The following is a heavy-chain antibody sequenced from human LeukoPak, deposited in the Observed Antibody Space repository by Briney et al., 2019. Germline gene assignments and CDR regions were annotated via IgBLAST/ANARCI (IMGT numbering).Heavy chain of an antibody. D-gene: IGHD3-10*01. CDR3: ARDQNVLLWFGEQTRGDY. CDR1: GFTLSSYW. CDR2: IKQDGSEK. J-gene: IGHJ4*02. V-gene: IGHV3-7*01. Sequence: GGSLRLSCAASGFTLSSYWMSWVRQAPGKGLEWVANIKQDGSEKYYVDSVKGRFTISRDNAKNSLYLQMNSLRAEDTAVYYCARDQNVLLWFGEQTRGDYWGQGTLVTVSS.